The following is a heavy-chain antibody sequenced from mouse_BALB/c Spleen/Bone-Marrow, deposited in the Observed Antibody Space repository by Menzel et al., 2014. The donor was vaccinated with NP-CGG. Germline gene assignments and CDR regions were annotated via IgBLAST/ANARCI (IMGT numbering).Heavy chain of an antibody. J-gene: IGHJ3*01. CDR1: GFNTKDTY. CDR2: IDPANGNT. Sequence: VQLQHFRAELVKQVASVKLSCTASGFNTKDTYMHWVKQRPEQGLEWIGRIDPANGNTKYDSKFQGKATITADTTSNTAFPQLSSLTSEVTAVYYCARIGYLYWGQGTLVTVSA. CDR3: ARIGYLY. D-gene: IGHD2-2*01. V-gene: IGHV14-3*02.